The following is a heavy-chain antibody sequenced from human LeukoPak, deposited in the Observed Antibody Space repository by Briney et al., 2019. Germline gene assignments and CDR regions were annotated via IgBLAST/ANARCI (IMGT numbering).Heavy chain of an antibody. D-gene: IGHD1-26*01. V-gene: IGHV3-23*01. CDR1: GFTFSSYA. CDR2: ISGSGGST. Sequence: GGSLRLSCAASGFTFSSYAMNWVRQAPGKGLEWVSAISGSGGSTYYADSVKGRFTISRDNSKDTLYLQMNSQRAEDTAVYYCAKGFYHVGATTVYDYWGQGTLVTVSS. CDR3: AKGFYHVGATTVYDY. J-gene: IGHJ4*02.